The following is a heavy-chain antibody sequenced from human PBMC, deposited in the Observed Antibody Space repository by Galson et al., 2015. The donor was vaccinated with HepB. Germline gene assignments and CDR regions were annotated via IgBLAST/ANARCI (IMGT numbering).Heavy chain of an antibody. J-gene: IGHJ5*02. Sequence: SLRLSCAASGFSFSNYAIHWVRQAPGKGLEWVAVISYDGSSKYYADSVKGRFTVSRDRSRSILYLQMNSLRVEDTAVYYGAKGGPCRLPIVKNRSLGLDPWGPGTLVIVSS. CDR2: ISYDGSSK. V-gene: IGHV3-30*18. CDR3: AKGGPCRLPIVKNRSLGLDP. CDR1: GFSFSNYA. D-gene: IGHD1-26*01.